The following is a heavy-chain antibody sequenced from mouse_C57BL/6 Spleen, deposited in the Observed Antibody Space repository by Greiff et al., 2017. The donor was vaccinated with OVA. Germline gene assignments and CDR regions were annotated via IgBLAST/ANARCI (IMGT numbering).Heavy chain of an antibody. CDR2: ISNLAYSI. V-gene: IGHV5-15*04. CDR3: ARRKNYYAMDY. Sequence: EVKVEESGGGLVQPGGSLKLSCAASGFTFSDYGMAWVRQAPRKGPEWVAFISNLAYSIYYADTVTGRFTISRENAKNTLYLEMSSLRSEDTAMYYCARRKNYYAMDYWGQGTSVTVSS. CDR1: GFTFSDYG. J-gene: IGHJ4*01.